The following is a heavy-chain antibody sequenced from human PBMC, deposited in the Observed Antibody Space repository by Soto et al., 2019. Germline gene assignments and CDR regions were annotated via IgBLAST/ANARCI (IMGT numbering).Heavy chain of an antibody. Sequence: PSETLSLTCAVYGGSFSGYYWSWIRQPPGKGLEWIGEINHSGSTNYNPSLKSRATISVDTSKNQFSLKLSSVTAADTAVYYCARGYYGSGSYRFDYWGQGTLVTVSS. CDR1: GGSFSGYY. V-gene: IGHV4-34*01. J-gene: IGHJ4*02. CDR3: ARGYYGSGSYRFDY. D-gene: IGHD3-10*01. CDR2: INHSGST.